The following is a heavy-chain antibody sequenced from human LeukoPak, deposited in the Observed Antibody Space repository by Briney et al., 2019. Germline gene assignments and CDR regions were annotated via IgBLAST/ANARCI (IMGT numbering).Heavy chain of an antibody. D-gene: IGHD2-15*01. CDR1: KFMFSAYN. V-gene: IGHV3-30-3*01. CDR2: ISHDGNTG. J-gene: IGHJ4*02. Sequence: PGGSLRLSCAASKFMFSAYNMHWVRQVPGKGLEWLAIISHDGNTGHYADSVKGRFTISRDNAKNSLYLQMNTLRAEDTAVYFCARVDSLCRGRNCYTAFEYWGQGTLVTVSS. CDR3: ARVDSLCRGRNCYTAFEY.